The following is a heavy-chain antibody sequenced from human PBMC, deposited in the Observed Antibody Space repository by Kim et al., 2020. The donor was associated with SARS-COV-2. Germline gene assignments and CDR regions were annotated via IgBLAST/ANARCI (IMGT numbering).Heavy chain of an antibody. V-gene: IGHV3-11*01. CDR2: ISSSGSTI. Sequence: GGSLRLSCAASGFTFSDYYMSWIRQAPGKGLEWVSYISSSGSTIYYADSVKGRFTISRDNAKNSLYLQMNSLRAEDTAVYYCAAYYYDSSGNFDYWGQGTLVTVSS. CDR3: AAYYYDSSGNFDY. CDR1: GFTFSDYY. J-gene: IGHJ4*02. D-gene: IGHD3-22*01.